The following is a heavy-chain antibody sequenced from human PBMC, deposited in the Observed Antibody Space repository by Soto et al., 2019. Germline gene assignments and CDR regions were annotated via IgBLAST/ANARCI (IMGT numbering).Heavy chain of an antibody. Sequence: PGGSLRLSCAASGFTFDDDAMHWFRLAPGKGLEWVSGISWNSGSIGYADSVKGRFTISRDNAKNSLYLQMNSLRAEDTALYYCAKDIVELYCSSTSCPGAFDIWGQGTMVTVSS. CDR3: AKDIVELYCSSTSCPGAFDI. J-gene: IGHJ3*02. CDR1: GFTFDDDA. D-gene: IGHD2-2*01. CDR2: ISWNSGSI. V-gene: IGHV3-9*01.